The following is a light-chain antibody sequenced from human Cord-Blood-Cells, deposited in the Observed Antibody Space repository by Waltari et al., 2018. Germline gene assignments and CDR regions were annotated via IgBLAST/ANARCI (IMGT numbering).Light chain of an antibody. CDR3: CSDAGSSTYV. Sequence: QSALTQPASVSGSPGQSITISCTGTSSDVGRSNLVSWYQQHPGKAPKLMIYEVSKQPSGVSKRFSGSKAANTSSLTTSGLQAEDEADYYCCSDAGSSTYVFGTGTKVTVL. J-gene: IGLJ1*01. CDR2: EVS. V-gene: IGLV2-23*02. CDR1: SSDVGRSNL.